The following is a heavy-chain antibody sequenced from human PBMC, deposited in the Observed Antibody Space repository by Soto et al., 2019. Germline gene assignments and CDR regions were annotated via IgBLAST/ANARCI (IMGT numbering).Heavy chain of an antibody. CDR1: GFTFSNYA. Sequence: EVPLLESGGGLVQPGGSLRLSCAASGFTFSNYAMNWVRQAPGKGLEWVSVISDSGDSTYYADSVKGRFTISRDKSKNTLYLHMNSLTAEDTAVYYCAKGGFSGSGKYYFDYWGQGTLVTVSS. D-gene: IGHD3-10*01. J-gene: IGHJ4*02. V-gene: IGHV3-23*01. CDR3: AKGGFSGSGKYYFDY. CDR2: ISDSGDST.